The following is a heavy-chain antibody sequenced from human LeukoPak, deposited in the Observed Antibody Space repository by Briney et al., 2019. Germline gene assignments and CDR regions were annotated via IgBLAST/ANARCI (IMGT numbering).Heavy chain of an antibody. D-gene: IGHD5-18*01. CDR3: ARSRVYSYGYGSALGY. V-gene: IGHV4-34*01. CDR1: GGSFSGYC. Sequence: PSETLSLTCAVYGGSFSGYCRSWIRQPPGKGLEWIGEINHSGSTNYNPSLKSRVTISVDTSKNQFSLKLSSVTAADTAVYYCARSRVYSYGYGSALGYWGQGTLVTVSS. J-gene: IGHJ4*02. CDR2: INHSGST.